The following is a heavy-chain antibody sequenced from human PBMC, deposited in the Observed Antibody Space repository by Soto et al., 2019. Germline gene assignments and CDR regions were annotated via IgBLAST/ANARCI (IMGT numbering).Heavy chain of an antibody. CDR2: INPNSGGT. V-gene: IGHV1-2*04. Sequence: QVQLVQSGAEVKKPGASVKVSCKASGYTFTGYYMHWVRQAPGQGLEGMGWINPNSGGTNYAQKFQGWVTMTRDTSISTAYMELSRLRSGDTAVYYCARGGRVVAARPFPYCCCGMDVWGQGTTVTVSS. CDR3: ARGGRVVAARPFPYCCCGMDV. J-gene: IGHJ6*02. D-gene: IGHD6-6*01. CDR1: GYTFTGYY.